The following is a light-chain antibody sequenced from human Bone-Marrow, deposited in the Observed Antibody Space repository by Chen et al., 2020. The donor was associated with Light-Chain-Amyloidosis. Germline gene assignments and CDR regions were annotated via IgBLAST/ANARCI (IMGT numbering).Light chain of an antibody. CDR2: DDR. V-gene: IGLV3-21*02. J-gene: IGLJ3*02. CDR3: QVWDRSSDRPV. Sequence: SYVLTQPSSVSVAPGQTATIACGGNNIGSTSVHWYQQTPGQAPLLVVYDDRDRPSGIPERLSGSNSRNTATLTISRVEARDESDYYCQVWDRSSDRPVFGGGTKLTVL. CDR1: NIGSTS.